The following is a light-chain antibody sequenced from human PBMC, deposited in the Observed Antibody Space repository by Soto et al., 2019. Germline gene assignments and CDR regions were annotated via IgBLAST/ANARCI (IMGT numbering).Light chain of an antibody. V-gene: IGLV2-14*01. CDR3: VSYIESSLTHWV. CDR2: EVD. Sequence: QSALTQPASVSGSPGQSITISCTGTYTDVGGYNRVSWYQHHAGKGPKMLIFEVDNRPSGISDRFSGSKSGDTASLTISDLQAEDEADYYCVSYIESSLTHWVFGGGTKVTDL. CDR1: YTDVGGYNR. J-gene: IGLJ3*02.